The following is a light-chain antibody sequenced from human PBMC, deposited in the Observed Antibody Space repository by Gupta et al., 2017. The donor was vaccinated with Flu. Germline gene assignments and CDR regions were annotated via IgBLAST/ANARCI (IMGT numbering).Light chain of an antibody. CDR3: QQYDSYSLT. V-gene: IGKV1-5*03. CDR2: KAS. J-gene: IGKJ4*01. Sequence: DIPMTQSPSTLSAYVGDRVTITCRASQSLSSWLAWYQQKPGKAPNLLIYKASNLESGVPSRFSGSGSGTEFTLTISSLQPDDFATYYCQQYDSYSLTFGGGTKVEI. CDR1: QSLSSW.